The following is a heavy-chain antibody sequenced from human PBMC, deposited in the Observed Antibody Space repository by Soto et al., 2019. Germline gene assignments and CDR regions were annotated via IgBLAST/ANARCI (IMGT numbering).Heavy chain of an antibody. J-gene: IGHJ4*02. D-gene: IGHD1-1*01. V-gene: IGHV3-7*03. CDR2: INEQGSEM. CDR3: LSFWTDS. Sequence: EVQLVGSGGGLVQPGGSLRLSCAASGFTFSNYWINWVRQAPGEGLEWVANINEQGSEMHYVDSVKGRFTISRDNAKNSVYLQMNSLRAEDTAVYYCLSFWTDSCGQGSLVTVSS. CDR1: GFTFSNYW.